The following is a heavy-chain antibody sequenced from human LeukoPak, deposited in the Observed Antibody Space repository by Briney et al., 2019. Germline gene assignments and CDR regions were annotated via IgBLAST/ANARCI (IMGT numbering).Heavy chain of an antibody. CDR2: IYYSGST. Sequence: SETLSLTCTVSGGSVSSGSYYWSWIRQPPGKGLEWIGYIYYSGSTNYNPSLKSRVTISVDTSKNQFSVKLSSVTAADTAVYYCARAEDRAARPIDYWGQGTLVTVSS. CDR3: ARAEDRAARPIDY. CDR1: GGSVSSGSYY. D-gene: IGHD6-6*01. V-gene: IGHV4-61*01. J-gene: IGHJ4*02.